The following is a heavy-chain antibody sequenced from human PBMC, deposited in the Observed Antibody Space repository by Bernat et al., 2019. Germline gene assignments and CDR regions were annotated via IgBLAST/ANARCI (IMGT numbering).Heavy chain of an antibody. CDR3: AKDFDWLLFGADY. Sequence: QVQLVESGGGVVQPGRSLRLSCAASGFTFSSYGMHWVRQAPGKGLEWVAVISYDGSNKYYADSVKGRFTISRDNSKNTLYLQMNSLRAEDTAVYYCAKDFDWLLFGADYWGQGTLVTVSS. D-gene: IGHD3-9*01. CDR2: ISYDGSNK. J-gene: IGHJ4*02. V-gene: IGHV3-30*18. CDR1: GFTFSSYG.